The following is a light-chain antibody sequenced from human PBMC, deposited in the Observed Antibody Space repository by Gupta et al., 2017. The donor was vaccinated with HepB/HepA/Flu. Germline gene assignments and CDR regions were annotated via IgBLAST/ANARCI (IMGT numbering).Light chain of an antibody. CDR2: GAS. Sequence: EIVLTQSPGTLSLSPGERATLSCRASQSVSSSYLAWYQQKPGQAPRLLIYGASSRATGLPDRLSGSGSGTXFTLTIXIRDPEDFAVYYFQQECSSPITFGXGTKVEIK. CDR3: QQECSSPIT. V-gene: IGKV3-20*01. CDR1: QSVSSSY. J-gene: IGKJ4*01.